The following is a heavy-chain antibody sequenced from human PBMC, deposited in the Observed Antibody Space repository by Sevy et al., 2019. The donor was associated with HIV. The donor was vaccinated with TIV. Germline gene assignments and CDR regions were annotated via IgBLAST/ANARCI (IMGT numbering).Heavy chain of an antibody. D-gene: IGHD3-3*01. V-gene: IGHV3-30*18. CDR3: AKDRRSNYDFWSGYYARYYYGMDV. CDR2: ISYDGSNK. J-gene: IGHJ6*02. CDR1: GFTFSSYG. Sequence: GGSQRLSCAASGFTFSSYGMHWVRQAPGKGLEWVAVISYDGSNKYYADSVKGRFTISRDNSKNTLYLQMNSLRAEDTAVYYCAKDRRSNYDFWSGYYARYYYGMDVWGQRTTVTDSS.